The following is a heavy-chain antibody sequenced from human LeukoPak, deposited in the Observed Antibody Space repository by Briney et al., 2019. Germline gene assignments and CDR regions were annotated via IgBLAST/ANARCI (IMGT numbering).Heavy chain of an antibody. D-gene: IGHD5-12*01. CDR3: ARDTSGYEMTKESEY. V-gene: IGHV3-48*04. J-gene: IGHJ4*02. Sequence: PGGSLRLSCVASGFIFSSYGMSWVRQAPGKGLEWVSYISSSSSTIYYAGSVKGRFTISRDNAKNSLYLQMNSLRAEDTAVYYCARDTSGYEMTKESEYWGQGALVTVSS. CDR2: ISSSSSTI. CDR1: GFIFSSYG.